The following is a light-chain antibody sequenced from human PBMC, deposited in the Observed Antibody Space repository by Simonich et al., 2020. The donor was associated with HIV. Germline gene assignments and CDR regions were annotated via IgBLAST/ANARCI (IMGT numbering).Light chain of an antibody. CDR3: IEGLHLPIT. J-gene: IGKJ5*01. Sequence: DIVITQSPLSLSVTPGQPASMSCKSSHSLLHSDGKTYLYWYLQKPGQSPQLLIDEVSSRFSGVPDRFSGSGSGTHFTLTISRVEAEDVGVYYCIEGLHLPITFGQGTRLEIK. CDR1: HSLLHSDGKTY. CDR2: EVS. V-gene: IGKV2-29*02.